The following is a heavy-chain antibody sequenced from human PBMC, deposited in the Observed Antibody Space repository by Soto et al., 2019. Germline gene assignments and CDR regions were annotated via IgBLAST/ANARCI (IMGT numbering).Heavy chain of an antibody. Sequence: GESLKISCKGSGYSCSSYWITWVRQLPGKGLEWMGRIDPSDSYTNYSPSFQGHVTISVDKSISTAYLQWNSLKASDSAMYYCARQDETSREDYYGMDVWGQGTTVTVSS. CDR1: GYSCSSYW. V-gene: IGHV5-10-1*01. CDR2: IDPSDSYT. CDR3: ARQDETSREDYYGMDV. J-gene: IGHJ6*02.